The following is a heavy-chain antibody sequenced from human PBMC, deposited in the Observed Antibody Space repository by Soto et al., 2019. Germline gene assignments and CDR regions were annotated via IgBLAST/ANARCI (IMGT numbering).Heavy chain of an antibody. V-gene: IGHV3-74*01. CDR2: INSDGGST. D-gene: IGHD6-13*01. Sequence: GGSLRLSCAASGFTFSSYWMHWFRQAPGKGLVWVSRINSDGGSTSSADSVKGRFTSYRDNAKNTLYLQMNRLGAADKAGYYCAKGYSSSCPDYWGQGTPVTVSS. CDR3: AKGYSSSCPDY. CDR1: GFTFSSYW. J-gene: IGHJ4*02.